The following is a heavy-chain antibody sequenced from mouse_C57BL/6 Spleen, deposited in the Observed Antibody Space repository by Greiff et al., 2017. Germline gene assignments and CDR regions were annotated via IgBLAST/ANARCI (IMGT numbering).Heavy chain of an antibody. Sequence: VQLQQPGAELVRPGSSVKLSCKASGYTFTSYWMHWVKQRPIQGLEWIGNIDPSDSETHYNQKFKDKATVTVDKSSSTAYMQLSSLTSEDSAVYYCARGSITTVGYYAMDDWGQGTSVTVSS. CDR2: IDPSDSET. CDR1: GYTFTSYW. CDR3: ARGSITTVGYYAMDD. V-gene: IGHV1-52*01. J-gene: IGHJ4*01. D-gene: IGHD1-1*01.